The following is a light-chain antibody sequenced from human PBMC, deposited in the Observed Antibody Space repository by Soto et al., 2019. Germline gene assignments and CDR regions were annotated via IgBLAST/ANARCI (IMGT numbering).Light chain of an antibody. CDR2: KVS. J-gene: IGKJ2*01. CDR1: QSLVYSDGNTY. CDR3: MPCTHWPPYT. V-gene: IGKV2-30*01. Sequence: DVVMSQSPLSLPVTLGQAASISCRSSQSLVYSDGNTYLNWFHQRPGQSPRRLIYKVSDRDSGVPDRFSGSGSGTDFTLRITRVEAEDVGIYYYMPCTHWPPYTFGQGTKLEIK.